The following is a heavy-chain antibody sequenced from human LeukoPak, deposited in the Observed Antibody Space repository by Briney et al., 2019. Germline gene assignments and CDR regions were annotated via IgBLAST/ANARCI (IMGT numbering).Heavy chain of an antibody. CDR1: VYTFTSYG. Sequence: GASVKVSCKASVYTFTSYGITLVRQAPGQGLEWMVWIGAYNGNTNYAQKLQGRVTMTTDTSTSTAYMELRSLRSGDTAVYYCARDRSWFGELSEAVDHWGQGTLVTVSS. CDR3: ARDRSWFGELSEAVDH. V-gene: IGHV1-18*01. D-gene: IGHD3-10*01. CDR2: IGAYNGNT. J-gene: IGHJ4*02.